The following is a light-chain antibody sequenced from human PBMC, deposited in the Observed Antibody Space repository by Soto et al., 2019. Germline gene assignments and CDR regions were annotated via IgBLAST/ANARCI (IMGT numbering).Light chain of an antibody. CDR2: AAS. Sequence: DIQMTQSPSSVSASEGDRVTITCRASQGVSSWLAWYQQKPGRAPKLLIYAASTLHTGVPSRFSGSGSGTDFTLTINNLQPEDFATYYCQQGNRFPWTFGQGTKVEIK. V-gene: IGKV1-12*02. CDR1: QGVSSW. CDR3: QQGNRFPWT. J-gene: IGKJ1*01.